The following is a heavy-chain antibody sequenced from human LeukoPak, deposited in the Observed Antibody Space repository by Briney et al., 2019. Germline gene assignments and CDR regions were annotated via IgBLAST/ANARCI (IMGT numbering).Heavy chain of an antibody. CDR2: IWYDGSNK. Sequence: GRSLRLSCAASGFTFSSYGMHWVRQAPGKGLEWVAVIWYDGSNKYYADSVKGRFTISRDNSKNTLYLQMNSLRAEDTAVYYCAKARTYCSGGSCDFDYWGQGTLVTVSS. CDR3: AKARTYCSGGSCDFDY. J-gene: IGHJ4*02. V-gene: IGHV3-33*06. CDR1: GFTFSSYG. D-gene: IGHD2-15*01.